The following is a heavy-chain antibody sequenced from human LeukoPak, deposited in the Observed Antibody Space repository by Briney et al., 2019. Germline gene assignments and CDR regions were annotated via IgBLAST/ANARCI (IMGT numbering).Heavy chain of an antibody. D-gene: IGHD3-16*02. Sequence: ASVKVSCKASGYTFTGYYMHWVRQAPGQGLEWMGWINPNSGGTNYAQKFQGRVTMTRDTSISTAYMELSRLRSDDMAVYYCARDPTLVDDYVWGSYRWNNWFDPWGQGTLVTVSS. V-gene: IGHV1-2*02. J-gene: IGHJ5*02. CDR1: GYTFTGYY. CDR3: ARDPTLVDDYVWGSYRWNNWFDP. CDR2: INPNSGGT.